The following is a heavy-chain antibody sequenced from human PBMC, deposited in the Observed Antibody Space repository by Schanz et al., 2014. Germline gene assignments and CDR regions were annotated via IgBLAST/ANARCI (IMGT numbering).Heavy chain of an antibody. D-gene: IGHD2-15*01. CDR3: ARDRGYCSGGSCLTFDY. CDR2: IWSDGSGK. V-gene: IGHV3-33*01. CDR1: GFSLNTYG. Sequence: VQLVESGGGVVQPGTSLILSCSVSGFSLNTYGIHWFRQPAGKGLEWVAVIWSDGSGKYYADSVKGRFTISRDSPKNTLYLQMNSLRAEDTAVYYCARDRGYCSGGSCLTFDYWGQGTLVTVSS. J-gene: IGHJ4*02.